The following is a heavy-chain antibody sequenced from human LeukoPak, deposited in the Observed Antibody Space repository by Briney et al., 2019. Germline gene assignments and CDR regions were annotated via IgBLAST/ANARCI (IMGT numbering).Heavy chain of an antibody. V-gene: IGHV5-51*01. CDR3: ARPPLSIAAVGRTNDAFDI. Sequence: GESLKISCKGSGYSFTSYWIGWVRQMPGKGLEWMGIIYPGDSDTRYSPSFQGQVTISADKSISTAYLQWSSLKASDTAMYHCARPPLSIAAVGRTNDAFDIWGQGTMVTVSS. CDR1: GYSFTSYW. CDR2: IYPGDSDT. D-gene: IGHD6-13*01. J-gene: IGHJ3*02.